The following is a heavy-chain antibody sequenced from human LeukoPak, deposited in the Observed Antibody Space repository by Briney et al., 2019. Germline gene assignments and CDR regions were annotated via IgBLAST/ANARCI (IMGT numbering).Heavy chain of an antibody. J-gene: IGHJ4*02. V-gene: IGHV4-59*08. CDR3: ARHYYDSSGYRYYFDY. Sequence: PSETLSLTCTVSGGSISSYYWSWIRQPPGKGLEWIGYIYYSGSTNYNPSLKSRVTISVDTSKNQFSLKLSSVTAADTAVHYCARHYYDSSGYRYYFDYWGQGTLVTVSS. D-gene: IGHD3-22*01. CDR2: IYYSGST. CDR1: GGSISSYY.